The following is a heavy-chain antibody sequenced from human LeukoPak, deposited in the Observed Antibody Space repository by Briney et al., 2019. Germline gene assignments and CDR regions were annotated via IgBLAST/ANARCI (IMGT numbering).Heavy chain of an antibody. V-gene: IGHV1-69*05. J-gene: IGHJ5*02. D-gene: IGHD4-23*01. CDR2: IIPIFGTA. CDR3: ARGPTDYGGNPNWFDP. CDR1: GGTFSSYA. Sequence: SVKVSCKASGGTFSSYAISWVRQAPGQGLEWMGGIIPIFGTANYAQKFQGRVTITTDESTSTAYMELSSLRSEDTAVYYCARGPTDYGGNPNWFDPWGQGTLVTVSS.